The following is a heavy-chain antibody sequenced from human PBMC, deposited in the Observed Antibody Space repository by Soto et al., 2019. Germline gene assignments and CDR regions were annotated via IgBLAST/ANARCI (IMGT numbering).Heavy chain of an antibody. J-gene: IGHJ6*02. CDR2: MNPNSGNT. Sequence: ASVKVSCKASGYTFTSYDINWVRQATRQGLEWMGWMNPNSGNTGYAQKFQGRVTMTRNTSISAAYMELSSLRSEDTAVYYCARVIGFGELLSGYYYYYGMDVWGQGTTVTV. CDR1: GYTFTSYD. D-gene: IGHD3-10*01. V-gene: IGHV1-8*01. CDR3: ARVIGFGELLSGYYYYYGMDV.